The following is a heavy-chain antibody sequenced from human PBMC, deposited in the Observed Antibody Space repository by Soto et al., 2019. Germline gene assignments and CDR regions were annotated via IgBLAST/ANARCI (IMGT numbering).Heavy chain of an antibody. CDR3: AHPRGYGVFDAYDI. Sequence: GGSLRLSCVASGFTFSTYAMSWVRQAPGKGLEWVSALAPSGGETYYADSVKGRFTISRDNSTNALYLQMNSLRIEDTAVYYCAHPRGYGVFDAYDIWGQGTMVTVSS. D-gene: IGHD4-17*01. V-gene: IGHV3-23*01. CDR1: GFTFSTYA. CDR2: LAPSGGET. J-gene: IGHJ3*02.